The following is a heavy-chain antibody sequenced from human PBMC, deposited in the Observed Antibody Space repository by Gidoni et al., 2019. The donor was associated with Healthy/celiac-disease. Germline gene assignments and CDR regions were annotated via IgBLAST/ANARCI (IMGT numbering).Heavy chain of an antibody. J-gene: IGHJ4*02. Sequence: SHALSWVRQAPGKGLEWVSAISGSGGSTYYADSVKGRFTISRDNSKNTLYLQMNSLRAEDTAVYYCAKSPLSAAAGTRTGYFDYWGQGTLVTVSS. V-gene: IGHV3-23*01. CDR3: AKSPLSAAAGTRTGYFDY. CDR1: SHA. D-gene: IGHD6-13*01. CDR2: ISGSGGST.